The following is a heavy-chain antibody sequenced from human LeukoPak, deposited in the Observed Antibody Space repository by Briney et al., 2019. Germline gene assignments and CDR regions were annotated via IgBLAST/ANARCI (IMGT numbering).Heavy chain of an antibody. CDR2: MYHSGNT. CDR1: GGSIGSSSYY. J-gene: IGHJ5*02. D-gene: IGHD2-15*01. V-gene: IGHV4-39*01. CDR3: ATQQCSGGSCYSRAIWFDP. Sequence: SETLSLTCTVSGGSIGSSSYYWGWIRQPPGKGLEWIASMYHSGNTYYNPSLKSRVTVSVDTSKNQFSLKLNSVTAADTAVYYCATQQCSGGSCYSRAIWFDPWGQGTLVTVSS.